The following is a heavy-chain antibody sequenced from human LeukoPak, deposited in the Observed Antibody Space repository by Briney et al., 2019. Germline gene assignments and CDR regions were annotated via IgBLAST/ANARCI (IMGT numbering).Heavy chain of an antibody. CDR1: GGSFSGYY. J-gene: IGHJ4*02. Sequence: SETLSLTCAVYGGSFSGYYWSWIRQPPGKGLEWIGEINHSGSTNYNPSLKSRVTISVDTSKNQFSLKLSSVTAADTAVYYCARVQLWQYYFGYWGQGTLVTVSS. D-gene: IGHD5-18*01. CDR2: INHSGST. CDR3: ARVQLWQYYFGY. V-gene: IGHV4-34*01.